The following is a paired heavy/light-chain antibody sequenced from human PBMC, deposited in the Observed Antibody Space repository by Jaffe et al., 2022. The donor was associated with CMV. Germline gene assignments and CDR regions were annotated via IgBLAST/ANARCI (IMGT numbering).Heavy chain of an antibody. CDR2: INPNSGGT. J-gene: IGHJ4*02. CDR3: AREAYCTGGSCYGVDY. V-gene: IGHV1-2*02. Sequence: QVQLVQSGAEVKKPGASVKVSCRTSGYTFIAYYIHWMRQAPGQGLEWMGWINPNSGGTNFAQKFQGRVTMTRDTSISTAYMELSRLTSDDTAIYYCAREAYCTGGSCYGVDYWGQGTLVTVSS. CDR1: GYTFIAYY. D-gene: IGHD2-15*01.
Light chain of an antibody. J-gene: IGKJ1*01. CDR2: AAS. Sequence: DIQMTQSPSSVSASVGDRVTITCRASQGISNWLAWYQQKPGKAPKLLIYAASSLHSGVPSRFSGSGSGTDFTLTISSLQPEDFATYYCQQTNSFPWTFGQGTKVEIK. CDR3: QQTNSFPWT. CDR1: QGISNW. V-gene: IGKV1-12*01.